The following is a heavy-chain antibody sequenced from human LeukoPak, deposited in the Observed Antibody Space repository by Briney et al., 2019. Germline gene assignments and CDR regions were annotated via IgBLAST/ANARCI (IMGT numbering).Heavy chain of an antibody. Sequence: GGSLRLSCAASGFTFSSYSMNWVRQAPGEGLEWVSSISSSSSYIYYADSVKGRFTISRDNAKNSLYLQMNSLRAEDTAVYYCARDDGSGSYVYFDYWGQGTLVTVSS. CDR1: GFTFSSYS. CDR3: ARDDGSGSYVYFDY. J-gene: IGHJ4*02. V-gene: IGHV3-21*01. CDR2: ISSSSSYI. D-gene: IGHD3-10*01.